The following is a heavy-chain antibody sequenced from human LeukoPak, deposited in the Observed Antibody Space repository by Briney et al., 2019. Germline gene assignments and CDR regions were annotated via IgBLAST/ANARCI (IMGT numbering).Heavy chain of an antibody. CDR3: ARTQGYSYGNAYFDY. CDR2: IYYRGST. J-gene: IGHJ4*02. Sequence: SETLSLTCTVSGGSISSYYWSWIRQPPGKGLEWIGYIYYRGSTYYNPSLKSRVTISVDTSKNQFSLKLSSVTAADTAVYYCARTQGYSYGNAYFDYWGQGTLVTVSS. CDR1: GGSISSYY. V-gene: IGHV4-59*08. D-gene: IGHD5-18*01.